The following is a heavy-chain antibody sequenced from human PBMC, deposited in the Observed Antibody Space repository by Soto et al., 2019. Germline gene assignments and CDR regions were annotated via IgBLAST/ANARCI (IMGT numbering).Heavy chain of an antibody. D-gene: IGHD2-21*02. Sequence: PGGSLRLSCAASGFTFSSSGMHWVRQAPGKGLGWVAVFWYNGSDNYYADSVKGRFTISRDNSKNTLYLQMNSLRAEDTAVYYCARAVTDYYYGMDVWGQGTTVTVSS. CDR2: FWYNGSDN. CDR1: GFTFSSSG. CDR3: ARAVTDYYYGMDV. J-gene: IGHJ6*02. V-gene: IGHV3-33*01.